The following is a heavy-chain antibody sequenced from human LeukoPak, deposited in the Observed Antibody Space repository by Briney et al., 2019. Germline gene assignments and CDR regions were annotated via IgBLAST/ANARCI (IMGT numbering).Heavy chain of an antibody. Sequence: GRSLRLSCAASGFTFSSYAMHWVRQAPGKGLEWVAVISYDGSNKYYADSVKGRFTISRDNSENTLYLQMNSLRAEDTAVYYCASPARSKWELLWGGRPDLSVDYWGQGTLVTVSS. CDR2: ISYDGSNK. D-gene: IGHD1-26*01. V-gene: IGHV3-30-3*01. CDR3: ASPARSKWELLWGGRPDLSVDY. J-gene: IGHJ4*02. CDR1: GFTFSSYA.